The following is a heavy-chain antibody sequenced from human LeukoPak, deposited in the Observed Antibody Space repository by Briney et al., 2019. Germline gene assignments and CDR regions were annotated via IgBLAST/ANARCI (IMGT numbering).Heavy chain of an antibody. CDR3: ARVAVAGRSPMPDY. V-gene: IGHV4-59*01. J-gene: IGHJ4*02. CDR1: GGSISSYY. CDR2: IYYSGST. Sequence: ASETLSLTCTVSGGSISSYYWSWIRQPPGKGLEWIGYIYYSGSTNYNPSLKSRVTISVDTSKNQFSLKLSSVTAADTAVYYCARVAVAGRSPMPDYWGQGTLVTVSS. D-gene: IGHD6-19*01.